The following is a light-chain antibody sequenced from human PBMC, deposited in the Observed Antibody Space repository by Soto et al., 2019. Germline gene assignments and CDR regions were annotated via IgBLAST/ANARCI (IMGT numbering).Light chain of an antibody. CDR2: GAS. V-gene: IGKV3-20*01. CDR1: QTVSSSH. Sequence: EVVLTQSPGTLSLSPGERATLSCRASQTVSSSHLAWYQQKPGQAPRLLIYGASDRATDIPDRFSSSGSGTDFTLTISRLEPEDFAVYYCQHFGSSPPKYTFGQGTKLEIK. J-gene: IGKJ2*01. CDR3: QHFGSSPPKYT.